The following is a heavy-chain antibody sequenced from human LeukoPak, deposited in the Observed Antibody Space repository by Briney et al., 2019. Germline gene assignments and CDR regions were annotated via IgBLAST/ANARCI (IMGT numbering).Heavy chain of an antibody. D-gene: IGHD2-2*01. V-gene: IGHV3-53*01. CDR1: GFTDSSKY. CDR3: ARGCSSTSCYGFDY. J-gene: IGHJ4*02. Sequence: PGGSLRLSCAASGFTDSSKYMSWVRQAPGKGLEWVSVIYSGGSTYYADSVKGRFTISRDNSKNTLYLQMNSLRAEDTAVYYCARGCSSTSCYGFDYWGQGTLVTVSS. CDR2: IYSGGST.